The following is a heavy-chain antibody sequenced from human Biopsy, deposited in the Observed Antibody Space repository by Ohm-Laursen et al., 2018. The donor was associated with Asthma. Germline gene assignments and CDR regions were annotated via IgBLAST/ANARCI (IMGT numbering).Heavy chain of an antibody. D-gene: IGHD3-22*01. CDR1: GFSFDDCA. CDR3: AKSADYYDSTDYLDL. CDR2: ISWNSGNI. V-gene: IGHV3-9*01. Sequence: SLRLSCAASGFSFDDCAMHWVRQAPGKGLEWVSSISWNSGNIDYADSVKGRFTISRDNAKSSLYLQMQSLRPEDTAFYYCAKSADYYDSTDYLDLWGRGTLVTVSS. J-gene: IGHJ4*01.